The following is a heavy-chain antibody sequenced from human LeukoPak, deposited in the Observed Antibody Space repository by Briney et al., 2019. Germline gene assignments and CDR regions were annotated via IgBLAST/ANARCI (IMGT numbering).Heavy chain of an antibody. V-gene: IGHV3-48*03. CDR2: ISSSGSII. CDR3: ARDQRSSGAFDI. D-gene: IGHD2-2*01. CDR1: GFTFSSYE. J-gene: IGHJ3*02. Sequence: GGSLRLPCAASGFTFSSYEMNWVRQAPGKGLEWVSYISSSGSIIYYADSVKGRFTISRDNAKDSLYLQTNSLRAEDTAIYHCARDQRSSGAFDIWGQGTMVTVSS.